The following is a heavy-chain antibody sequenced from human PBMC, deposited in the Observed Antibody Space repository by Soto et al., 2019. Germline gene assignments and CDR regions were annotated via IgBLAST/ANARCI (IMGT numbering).Heavy chain of an antibody. D-gene: IGHD2-2*01. CDR2: ISYDGSNK. CDR1: GFTFSSYG. J-gene: IGHJ4*02. CDR3: AKDQDYCSSTSCFRYFDY. V-gene: IGHV3-30*18. Sequence: GGSLRLSCAASGFTFSSYGMHWVRQAPGKGLEWVAVISYDGSNKYYADSVKGRFTISRDNSKNTLYLQMNSLRAEDTAVYYCAKDQDYCSSTSCFRYFDYWGQGTLVTVSS.